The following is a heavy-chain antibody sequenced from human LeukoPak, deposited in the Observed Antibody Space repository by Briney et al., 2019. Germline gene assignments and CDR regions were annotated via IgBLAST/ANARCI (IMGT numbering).Heavy chain of an antibody. D-gene: IGHD3-22*01. CDR1: GFTFSSYA. CDR3: AKDPTHYYDSSGYSEYFQH. J-gene: IGHJ1*01. V-gene: IGHV3-43*02. CDR2: ISGDGGST. Sequence: GGSLRLSCAASGFTFSSYAMHWVRQAPGKGLEWVSLISGDGGSTYNADSVKGRFTISRDNSKNSLYLQMNSLRTEDTALYYCAKDPTHYYDSSGYSEYFQHWGQGTLVTVSS.